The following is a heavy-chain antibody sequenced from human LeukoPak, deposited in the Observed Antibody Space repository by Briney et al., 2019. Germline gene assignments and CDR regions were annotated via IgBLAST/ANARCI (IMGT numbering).Heavy chain of an antibody. J-gene: IGHJ3*02. CDR3: ARAQAVTGDAFDI. CDR1: GYTFTSYD. V-gene: IGHV1-8*03. Sequence: ASVKVSCKASGYTFTSYDINWVRQATGQGLEWMGWMNPNSGNTGYAQKFQGRVTITRDTSISTAYMELSRLRSDDTAVYYCARAQAVTGDAFDIWGQGTMVTVSS. D-gene: IGHD2-21*02. CDR2: MNPNSGNT.